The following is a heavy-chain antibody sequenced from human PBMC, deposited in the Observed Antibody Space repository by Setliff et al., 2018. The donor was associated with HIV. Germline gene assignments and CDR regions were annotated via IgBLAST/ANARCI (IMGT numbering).Heavy chain of an antibody. Sequence: PSVKVSCKASGYTFTSYYIHWVRQAPGQGLEWMGVIHPSGGSTSYAQSFQDRVTMTRDTSTSTVYMELSSLRSEDTAVYYCARVRYCSGGSCYGGEYWFDPWGQGTLVTVSS. CDR3: ARVRYCSGGSCYGGEYWFDP. D-gene: IGHD2-15*01. V-gene: IGHV1-46*01. J-gene: IGHJ5*02. CDR1: GYTFTSYY. CDR2: IHPSGGST.